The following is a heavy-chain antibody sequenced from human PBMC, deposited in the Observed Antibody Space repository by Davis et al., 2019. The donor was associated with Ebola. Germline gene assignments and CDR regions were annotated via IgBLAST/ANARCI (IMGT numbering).Heavy chain of an antibody. D-gene: IGHD4-17*01. V-gene: IGHV1-69*04. CDR1: GYTFTSYG. CDR3: AVTVTTNYYYGMDV. Sequence: SVKVSCKASGYTFTSYGISWVRQAPGQGLEWMGRIIPILGIANYAQKFQGRVTITADNSTSTAYMELSSLRSEDTAVYYCAVTVTTNYYYGMDVWGQGTTVTVSS. J-gene: IGHJ6*02. CDR2: IIPILGIA.